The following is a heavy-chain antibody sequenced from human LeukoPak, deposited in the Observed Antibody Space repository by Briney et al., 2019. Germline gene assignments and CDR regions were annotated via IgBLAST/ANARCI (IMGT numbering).Heavy chain of an antibody. J-gene: IGHJ3*02. Sequence: GGSLRLSCAASGFTFSSYWMSWVRQAPGKGLEWVANIKQDGSEKYYVDSVKGRFTISRDNAKNSLYLQMNSLRAEDTAVYYCARLSFCSGGSCYQSRHAFDIWGQGTMVTVSS. CDR2: IKQDGSEK. CDR1: GFTFSSYW. CDR3: ARLSFCSGGSCYQSRHAFDI. V-gene: IGHV3-7*01. D-gene: IGHD2-15*01.